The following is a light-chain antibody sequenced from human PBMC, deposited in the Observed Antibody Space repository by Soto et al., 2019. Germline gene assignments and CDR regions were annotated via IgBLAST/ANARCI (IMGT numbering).Light chain of an antibody. J-gene: IGLJ3*02. CDR2: DNN. CDR1: SSNIGTNT. Sequence: QSVLTQPPSASGTPGQRVTISCSGSSSNIGTNTVNWYQQLPGTAPKLRIYDNNHRPSGVPDRFSGSKSGTSASLAISGLQSEPEADYYCAAWDDSLNGWVFGGGTKLTVL. V-gene: IGLV1-44*01. CDR3: AAWDDSLNGWV.